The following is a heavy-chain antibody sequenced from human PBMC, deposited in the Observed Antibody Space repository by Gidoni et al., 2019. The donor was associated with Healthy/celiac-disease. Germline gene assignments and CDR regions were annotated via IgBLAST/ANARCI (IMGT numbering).Heavy chain of an antibody. CDR1: VFPFISYG. CDR3: AKDGPMVRGVRRPKPLMDV. V-gene: IGHV3-30*18. CDR2: ISYDGSNK. J-gene: IGHJ6*02. Sequence: QVQLVDSGGGVVQPGRSLRLSCAASVFPFISYGMHWVRQAPGKGLEWVAVISYDGSNKYYADSVKGRFTISRDNSKNTLYLQMNSLRAEDTAVYYCAKDGPMVRGVRRPKPLMDVWGQGTTVTVSS. D-gene: IGHD3-10*01.